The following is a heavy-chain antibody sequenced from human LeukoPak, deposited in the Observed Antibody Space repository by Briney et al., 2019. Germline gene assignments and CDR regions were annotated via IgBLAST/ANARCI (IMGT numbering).Heavy chain of an antibody. CDR3: ARKRPYNWFDP. D-gene: IGHD1-1*01. CDR2: INHSGST. Sequence: SEILSLTCAVYGGSFSGYYWSWIRQPPGKGLEWIGEINHSGSTNYNPSLKSRVTISVDTSKNQFSLKLSSVTAADTAVYYCARKRPYNWFDPWGQGTLVTVSS. V-gene: IGHV4-34*01. CDR1: GGSFSGYY. J-gene: IGHJ5*02.